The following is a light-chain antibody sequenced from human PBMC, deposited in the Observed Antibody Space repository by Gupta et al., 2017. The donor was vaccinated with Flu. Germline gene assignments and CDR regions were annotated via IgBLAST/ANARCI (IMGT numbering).Light chain of an antibody. J-gene: IGLJ1*01. Sequence: SSDVGTYNRVSWYQQPPGTAPKLIIYEVSNRPSGVPDRFSGSKSDNTASLTISGLQGEDEADYYCSSYTSSSTYVFGTGTKVTVL. CDR3: SSYTSSSTYV. CDR2: EVS. V-gene: IGLV2-18*02. CDR1: SSDVGTYNR.